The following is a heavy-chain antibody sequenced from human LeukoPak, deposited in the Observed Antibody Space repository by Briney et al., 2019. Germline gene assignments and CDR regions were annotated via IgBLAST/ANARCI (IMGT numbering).Heavy chain of an antibody. CDR2: IRSTSSNT. D-gene: IGHD6-13*01. CDR1: GFTFSSYS. J-gene: IGHJ2*01. CDR3: ARVEIAGAGDFWYFNL. Sequence: GGSLRLSCKTSGFTFSSYSMNWVRQAPGKGLEWVSSIRSTSSNTYYADSVRGRFTISRDNAKNSLYLQMNSLRAEDTAVYYCARVEIAGAGDFWYFNLWGRGTQVTFSS. V-gene: IGHV3-21*01.